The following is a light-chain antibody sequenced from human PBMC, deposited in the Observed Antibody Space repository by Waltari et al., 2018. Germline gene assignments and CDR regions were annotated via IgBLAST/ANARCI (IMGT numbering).Light chain of an antibody. CDR2: EVS. J-gene: IGLJ1*01. CDR3: SSYTKSTTQV. V-gene: IGLV2-14*01. CDR1: NSDIGSYNF. Sequence: QSALTQPASVSGSPGQSITISCTGTNSDIGSYNFCSWYQQHPNKVPKLVLYEVSNRPSGVSNSFSGSKSGNTAFLTISGLQAEDEAEYYCSSYTKSTTQVFGTGTKVTVL.